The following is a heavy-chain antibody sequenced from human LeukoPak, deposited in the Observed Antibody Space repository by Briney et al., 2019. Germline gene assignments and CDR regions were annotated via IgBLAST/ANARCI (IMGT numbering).Heavy chain of an antibody. CDR3: ARRPGYYYDSSRYYPKAMDV. CDR2: INHSGST. J-gene: IGHJ6*03. CDR1: GGSFSGYY. Sequence: SETLSLTCAVYGGSFSGYYWSWIRQPPGKGLEWIGEINHSGSTNYNPSLKSRVTISVDTSKNQFSLKLSSVTAPDTAVYYCARRPGYYYDSSRYYPKAMDVWGKGTTVTVSS. D-gene: IGHD3-22*01. V-gene: IGHV4-34*01.